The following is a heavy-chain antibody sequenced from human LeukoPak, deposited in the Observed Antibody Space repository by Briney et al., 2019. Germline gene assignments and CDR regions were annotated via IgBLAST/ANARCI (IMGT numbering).Heavy chain of an antibody. V-gene: IGHV1-24*01. D-gene: IGHD2-2*01. J-gene: IGHJ4*02. Sequence: ASVKVSCTVSGYTLTELSMHWVRQAPGKGREGMGGFDPEDGETIYAQKFQGRVTMTEDTSTDTAYMELSSLRSEDTAVYYCATVVPAAIVYWGQGTLVTVSS. CDR3: ATVVPAAIVY. CDR2: FDPEDGET. CDR1: GYTLTELS.